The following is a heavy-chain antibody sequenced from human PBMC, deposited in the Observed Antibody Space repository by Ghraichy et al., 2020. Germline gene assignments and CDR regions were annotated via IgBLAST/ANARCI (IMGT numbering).Heavy chain of an antibody. D-gene: IGHD4-23*01. V-gene: IGHV4-34*01. CDR3: ARSGNPRGFYYYYGMDV. Sequence: QTLSLTCAVYGGSFSGYYWSWIRQPPGKGLEWIGEINHSGSTNYNPSLKSRVTISVDTSKNQFSLKLSSVTAADTAVYYCARSGNPRGFYYYYGMDVWGQGTTVTVSS. CDR1: GGSFSGYY. CDR2: INHSGST. J-gene: IGHJ6*02.